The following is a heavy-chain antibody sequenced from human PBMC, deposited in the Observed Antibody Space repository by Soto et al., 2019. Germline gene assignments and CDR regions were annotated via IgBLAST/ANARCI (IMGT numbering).Heavy chain of an antibody. D-gene: IGHD5-12*01. J-gene: IGHJ4*02. Sequence: QLQLQESGSGLVKPSQTLSLTCALSGGSISSGGYSWSWIRQPPGKGLEWIGYIYHSGSTYYNPSLKSRVTISVDRSKNQFSLKLSSVTAADTAVYYCAGGPGVARNYWGQGTLVTVSS. CDR3: AGGPGVARNY. V-gene: IGHV4-30-2*01. CDR1: GGSISSGGYS. CDR2: IYHSGST.